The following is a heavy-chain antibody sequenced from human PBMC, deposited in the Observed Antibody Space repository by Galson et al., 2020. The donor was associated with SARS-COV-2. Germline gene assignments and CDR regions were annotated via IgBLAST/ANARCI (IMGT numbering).Heavy chain of an antibody. J-gene: IGHJ5*02. CDR1: GDTVYNYA. CDR2: TIHMFGAT. CDR3: ARREINCGGYLTCDP. V-gene: IGHV1-69*05. D-gene: IGHD2-21*02. Sequence: ASVKVSCKASGDTVYNYALSWVRQAHGQGLEWVGGTIHMFGATRYAQKFQGRVTITTDESTSTAYMELTSLRYEDTAIYYCARREINCGGYLTCDPWGQGAQVTVSS.